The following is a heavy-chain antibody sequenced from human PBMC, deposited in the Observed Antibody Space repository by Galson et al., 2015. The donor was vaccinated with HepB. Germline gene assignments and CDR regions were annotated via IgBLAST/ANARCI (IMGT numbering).Heavy chain of an antibody. J-gene: IGHJ5*02. CDR2: INPNSGGT. D-gene: IGHD2-2*02. CDR1: GYTFTGYY. CDR3: AVVPAALHWFDP. V-gene: IGHV1-2*06. Sequence: SCKASGYTFTGYYMHWVRQAPGQGLEWMGRINPNSGGTNYAQKFQGRVTMTRDTSISTAYMELSRLRSDDTAVYYCAVVPAALHWFDPWGQGTLVTVSS.